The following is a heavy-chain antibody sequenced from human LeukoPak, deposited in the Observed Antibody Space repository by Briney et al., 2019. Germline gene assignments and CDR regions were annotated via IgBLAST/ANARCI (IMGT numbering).Heavy chain of an antibody. J-gene: IGHJ4*02. CDR3: ARGDCGGDCYWFDY. D-gene: IGHD2-21*02. Sequence: GRSLRLSCAASGFTFSSYAMHWVRQAPGKGLEWVAVISYDGSNKYYADSVKGRFTISRDNSKNTLYLQMNSLGAEDTAVYYCARGDCGGDCYWFDYWGQGTLVTVSS. CDR1: GFTFSSYA. V-gene: IGHV3-30*04. CDR2: ISYDGSNK.